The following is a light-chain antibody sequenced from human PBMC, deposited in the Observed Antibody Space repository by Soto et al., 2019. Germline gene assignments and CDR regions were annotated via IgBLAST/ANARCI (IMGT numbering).Light chain of an antibody. V-gene: IGKV3-15*01. Sequence: EIVMTQPPATLSVSPGERATISCRASQSVSSNLAWYQQKPGQAPRLLIYGASTRATGIPARFSGSGSGTEFTLTISSLQSEDFAVYYCQQYNNWPYTFGQGTRLEIK. J-gene: IGKJ5*01. CDR3: QQYNNWPYT. CDR2: GAS. CDR1: QSVSSN.